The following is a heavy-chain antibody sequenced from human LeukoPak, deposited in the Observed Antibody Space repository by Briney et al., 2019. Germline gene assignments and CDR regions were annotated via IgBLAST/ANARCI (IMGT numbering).Heavy chain of an antibody. CDR3: ARDGRGGHNDF. J-gene: IGHJ4*02. V-gene: IGHV3-48*03. CDR1: GFTFSSYE. Sequence: GGSLRLSCAASGFTFSSYEMNWVRQAPGKGLEWVSYISSSGSTIYYADSVKGRFTISRDNAKNSLYLQMDSLGVDDTAIYYCARDGRGGHNDFWGQGTLITVSS. CDR2: ISSSGSTI. D-gene: IGHD4-23*01.